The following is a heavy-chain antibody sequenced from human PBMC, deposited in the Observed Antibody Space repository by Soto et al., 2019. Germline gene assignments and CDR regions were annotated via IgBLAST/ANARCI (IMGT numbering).Heavy chain of an antibody. CDR3: AREGTTYFDWLLEDGGNWFDP. D-gene: IGHD3-9*01. J-gene: IGHJ5*02. CDR2: ITPNSGGT. V-gene: IGHV1-2*02. CDR1: GYTFTGYY. Sequence: QVQLVQSGAEGKKPGASVKVSCKASGYTFTGYYMNWVRRAPGQGLEGMGGITPNSGGTNYAQKFQGRVTMTRDTSISTAYMELSRLRSDDTAVYYCAREGTTYFDWLLEDGGNWFDPWGQGTLVTVSS.